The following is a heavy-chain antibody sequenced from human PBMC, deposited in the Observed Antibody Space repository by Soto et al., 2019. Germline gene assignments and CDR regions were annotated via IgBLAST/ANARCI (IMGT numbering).Heavy chain of an antibody. J-gene: IGHJ6*02. Sequence: GESLKISCKGSGYSFTSYWIGWVRQMPGKGLEWMGIIYPGDSDTRYSPSFQGQVTISADKSISTAYLQWSSPKASDTAMYYCARHVHYDILTGYSTYYYYGMDVWGQGTTVTVSS. V-gene: IGHV5-51*01. CDR2: IYPGDSDT. CDR3: ARHVHYDILTGYSTYYYYGMDV. D-gene: IGHD3-9*01. CDR1: GYSFTSYW.